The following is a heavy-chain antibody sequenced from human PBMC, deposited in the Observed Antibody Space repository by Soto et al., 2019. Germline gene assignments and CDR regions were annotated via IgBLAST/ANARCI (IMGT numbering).Heavy chain of an antibody. Sequence: PGESLKISCKGSGYRFPSYWISWVRQMPGKGLEWMGIIYPGDSDTTYSPSFQGQVTISADKSITTAYLQWSSLKASDTAMYYCALNSYDSSGYYYLDHWGQGTLVTVSS. CDR2: IYPGDSDT. V-gene: IGHV5-51*01. CDR3: ALNSYDSSGYYYLDH. CDR1: GYRFPSYW. J-gene: IGHJ4*02. D-gene: IGHD3-22*01.